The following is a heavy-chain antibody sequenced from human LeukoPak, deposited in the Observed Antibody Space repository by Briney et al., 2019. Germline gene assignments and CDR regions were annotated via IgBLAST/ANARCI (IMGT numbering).Heavy chain of an antibody. CDR3: AAQGYCSDGSCS. V-gene: IGHV3-20*04. Sequence: GGSLRLSCAASGFTFGDYGMSWVRQAPGKGLEWDSGINWNGGSTGYADSVKGRFTISRDNAKYSLYLQMNSLRAEDTAFYYCAAQGYCSDGSCSWGQGTLVTVSS. J-gene: IGHJ5*02. CDR2: INWNGGST. D-gene: IGHD2-15*01. CDR1: GFTFGDYG.